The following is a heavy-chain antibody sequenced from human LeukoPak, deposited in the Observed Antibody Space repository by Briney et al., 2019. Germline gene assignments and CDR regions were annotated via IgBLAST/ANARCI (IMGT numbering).Heavy chain of an antibody. V-gene: IGHV3-23*01. D-gene: IGHD3-9*01. CDR2: ISGSGGST. CDR1: GFTFSSYG. J-gene: IGHJ4*02. CDR3: AKGLDILTGYYPLYYFDY. Sequence: GGSLRLSCAASGFTFSSYGMSWVRQAPGKGLEWVSAISGSGGSTYYADSVKGRFTISRDNSKNTLYLQMNSLRAEDTAVYYCAKGLDILTGYYPLYYFDYWGQGTLVTVSS.